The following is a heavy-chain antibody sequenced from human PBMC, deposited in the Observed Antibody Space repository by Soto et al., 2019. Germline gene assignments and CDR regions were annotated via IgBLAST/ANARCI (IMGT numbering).Heavy chain of an antibody. J-gene: IGHJ6*02. CDR1: GFTFSSYA. CDR3: ARDGYSSGWYPYYYYYYGMDV. Sequence: QVQLVESGGGVVQPGRSLRLSCAASGFTFSSYAMHWVRQAPGKGLEWVAVISYDGSNKYYADSVKGRFTISRDNSKNTLYLQMNSLRAEDTAVYYCARDGYSSGWYPYYYYYYGMDVWGQGTTDTVSS. D-gene: IGHD6-19*01. CDR2: ISYDGSNK. V-gene: IGHV3-30-3*01.